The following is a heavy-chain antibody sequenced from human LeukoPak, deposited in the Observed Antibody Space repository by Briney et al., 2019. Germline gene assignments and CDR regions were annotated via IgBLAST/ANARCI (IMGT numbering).Heavy chain of an antibody. Sequence: SKTLSLTCAVSGGSISSGGYPWSWIRQPPGKGLEWIGYIYHSGTSYYNPSLKSRVTISVDKSKNQFSLKLSSVTAAETAVYYCARVGPALSVWYFDLWGRGTLVTVSS. CDR3: ARVGPALSVWYFDL. CDR1: GGSISSGGYP. J-gene: IGHJ2*01. D-gene: IGHD3-3*01. V-gene: IGHV4-30-2*01. CDR2: IYHSGTS.